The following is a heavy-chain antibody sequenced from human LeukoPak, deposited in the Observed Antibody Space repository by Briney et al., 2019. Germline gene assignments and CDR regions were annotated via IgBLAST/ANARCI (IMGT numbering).Heavy chain of an antibody. CDR3: ARNLGDVQWLVHSFDY. CDR1: GFTFSSYA. J-gene: IGHJ4*02. CDR2: ISYDGSNK. V-gene: IGHV3-30-3*01. D-gene: IGHD6-19*01. Sequence: GGSLRLSCAASGFTFSSYAMHWVRQAPGKGLEWVAVISYDGSNKYYADSVKGRLTISRDNSKNTLYLQMNSLRAEDTAVYYCARNLGDVQWLVHSFDYWGQGTLVTVSS.